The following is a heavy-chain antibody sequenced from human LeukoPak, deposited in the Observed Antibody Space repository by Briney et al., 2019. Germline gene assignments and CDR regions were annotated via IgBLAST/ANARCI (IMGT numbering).Heavy chain of an antibody. D-gene: IGHD2-21*02. CDR1: GFTISNFW. Sequence: RGSLRLSCVASGFTISNFWISWVRQAPRKGLELGANIKDDGTEKYCEEAVKGRCRISRGHVKNSRYLQMDRLRVEEPALDFFAREGHGDCHIWREDTGDSVPS. CDR3: AREGHGDCHI. CDR2: IKDDGTEK. J-gene: IGHJ3*02. V-gene: IGHV3-7*01.